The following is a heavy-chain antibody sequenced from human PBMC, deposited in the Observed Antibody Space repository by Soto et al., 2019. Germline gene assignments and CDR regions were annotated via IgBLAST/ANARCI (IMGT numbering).Heavy chain of an antibody. D-gene: IGHD3-10*01. J-gene: IGHJ4*02. CDR2: IYHSGST. V-gene: IGHV4-38-2*02. Sequence: SETLSLTCTVSGYSISSGYYWGWIRQPPGKGLEWIGSIYHSGSTYYNPSLKSRVTISVDTSKNQFSLKLSSETAADTAGYYCAREPGGFGESNFDYWGQGTLVTVSS. CDR1: GYSISSGYY. CDR3: AREPGGFGESNFDY.